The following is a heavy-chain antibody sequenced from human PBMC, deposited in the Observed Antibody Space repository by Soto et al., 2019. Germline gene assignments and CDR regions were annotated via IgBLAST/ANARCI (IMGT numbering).Heavy chain of an antibody. J-gene: IGHJ4*02. D-gene: IGHD6-19*01. CDR3: TRRSSGWYFDY. Sequence: EVQLLESGGGLVQPGGSLRLSCVASGFTFSSYAMSWVRQAPGKGLAWDSVISGSGGSTYYADSVKGRFTISRDDSKNTLYLQMNSLSAEDTAVYYCTRRSSGWYFDYWGQGTLVTVSS. CDR1: GFTFSSYA. CDR2: ISGSGGST. V-gene: IGHV3-23*01.